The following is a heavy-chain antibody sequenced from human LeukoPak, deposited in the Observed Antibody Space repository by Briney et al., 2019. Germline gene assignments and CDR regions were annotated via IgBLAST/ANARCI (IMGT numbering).Heavy chain of an antibody. CDR2: ISYDGNNK. D-gene: IGHD3-10*01. Sequence: GGSLRLSCAASGFTFSRNVMHWVRQAPGKGLEWVATISYDGNNKFYADSVKGRSTISRDNSRNTLYLQMNSLRGEDAAVYSCARGGIPTGPYYYFYYMDVWGKGTAVTVSS. CDR3: ARGGIPTGPYYYFYYMDV. J-gene: IGHJ6*03. CDR1: GFTFSRNV. V-gene: IGHV3-30*01.